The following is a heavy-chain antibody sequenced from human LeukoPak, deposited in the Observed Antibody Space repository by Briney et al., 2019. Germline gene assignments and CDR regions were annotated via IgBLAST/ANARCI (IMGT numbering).Heavy chain of an antibody. J-gene: IGHJ5*02. D-gene: IGHD3-9*01. CDR3: ATPLAWLLNGPWFDP. CDR2: IKRKSDGGTT. CDR1: GFTFTNAW. V-gene: IGHV3-15*01. Sequence: GGSLRLSCEVSGFTFTNAWMTWFRQAPGKGLEWVGRIKRKSDGGTTDYAAPVGGRFTISRDDSKNTLYLQMNSLKTEDTAVYYCATPLAWLLNGPWFDPWGQGTLVIVSS.